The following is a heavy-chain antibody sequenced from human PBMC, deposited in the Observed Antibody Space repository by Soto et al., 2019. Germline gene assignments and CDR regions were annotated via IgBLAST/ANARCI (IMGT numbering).Heavy chain of an antibody. J-gene: IGHJ4*01. D-gene: IGHD1-26*01. Sequence: SQTLSLTCDISGDSVSSNTAGWNWVRQSPSRGLEWLGRTHYRSKWYYDYALSVRSRITINPDTSKNQYSLQLNSVTPEDTAVYYCARGEQYSGRIFDYWGQGTLVTV. CDR1: GDSVSSNTAG. CDR3: ARGEQYSGRIFDY. CDR2: THYRSKWYY. V-gene: IGHV6-1*01.